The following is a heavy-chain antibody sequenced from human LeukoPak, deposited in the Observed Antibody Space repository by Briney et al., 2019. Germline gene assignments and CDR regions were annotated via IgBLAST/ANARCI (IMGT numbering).Heavy chain of an antibody. V-gene: IGHV4-30-2*01. CDR1: GGSISSGGYY. D-gene: IGHD3-10*01. Sequence: PSQTLSLTCTVSGGSISSGGYYWSWIRQPPGKGLEWIGYIYHSGSIYYNPSLKSRVTISVDRSKNQFSLKLSSVAAADTAVYYCARGDYYGSGSYFWFDPWGQGTLVTVSS. J-gene: IGHJ5*02. CDR2: IYHSGSI. CDR3: ARGDYYGSGSYFWFDP.